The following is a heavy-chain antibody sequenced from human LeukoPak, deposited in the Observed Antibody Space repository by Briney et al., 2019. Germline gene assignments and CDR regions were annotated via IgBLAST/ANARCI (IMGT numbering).Heavy chain of an antibody. CDR3: ASGLAYYFDY. CDR2: IYYSGST. Sequence: PSETLSLTCTVSGGSISSSSYYWGWIRQPPGKGLEWIGSIYYSGSTYYNPSLKSRVTISVDTSKNQFSLKLSSVTAADTAVYYCASGLAYYFDYWGQGTLVTVSS. CDR1: GGSISSSSYY. J-gene: IGHJ4*02. D-gene: IGHD3/OR15-3a*01. V-gene: IGHV4-39*07.